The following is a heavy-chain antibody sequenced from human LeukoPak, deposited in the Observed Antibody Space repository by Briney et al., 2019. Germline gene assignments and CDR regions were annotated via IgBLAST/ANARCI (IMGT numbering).Heavy chain of an antibody. D-gene: IGHD4-17*01. J-gene: IGHJ4*02. CDR1: GGTFSSYA. Sequence: ASVTVSFKASGGTFSSYAISWVRQAPGQGLDWMGIINPSGGSTSYAQKFQGRVTMTRDTSTSTVYMELSSLRSEDTAVYYCARDSADYGDYDYWGQGTLVTVSS. V-gene: IGHV1-46*01. CDR2: INPSGGST. CDR3: ARDSADYGDYDY.